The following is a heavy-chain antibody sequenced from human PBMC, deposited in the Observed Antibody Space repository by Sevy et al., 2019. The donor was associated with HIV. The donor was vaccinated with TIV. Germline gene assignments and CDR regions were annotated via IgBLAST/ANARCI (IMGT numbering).Heavy chain of an antibody. V-gene: IGHV3-7*01. Sequence: GGSLRLSCAASGFTFSRYWMTWVRQAPEKGLEWVATIKQDGSEEYYLDSVKGRFTISRDNAKVSLQMNSLRADDTAVYYCARAPAQWIDDFLSAYYTDGMDVWGQGTTVTVSS. D-gene: IGHD3-3*01. CDR2: IKQDGSEE. CDR1: GFTFSRYW. CDR3: ARAPAQWIDDFLSAYYTDGMDV. J-gene: IGHJ6*02.